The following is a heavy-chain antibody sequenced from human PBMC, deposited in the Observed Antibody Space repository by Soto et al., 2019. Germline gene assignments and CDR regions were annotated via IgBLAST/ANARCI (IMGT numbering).Heavy chain of an antibody. D-gene: IGHD3-3*01. J-gene: IGHJ6*02. Sequence: QVQLQESGPGLVKPLQTLSLTCTVSGGSISSGDYYWSWIRQPPGKGLEWIGYIYYSGSTYYNPSLKSRVTISVDTSKNQFSLKLSSVTAADTAVYYCARRIYDFWSGPRGMDVWGQGTTVTVSS. V-gene: IGHV4-30-4*01. CDR2: IYYSGST. CDR1: GGSISSGDYY. CDR3: ARRIYDFWSGPRGMDV.